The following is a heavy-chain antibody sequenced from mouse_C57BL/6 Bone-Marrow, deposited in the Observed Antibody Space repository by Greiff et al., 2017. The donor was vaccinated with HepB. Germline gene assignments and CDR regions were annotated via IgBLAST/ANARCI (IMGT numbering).Heavy chain of an antibody. V-gene: IGHV7-3*01. CDR2: IRNKANGYTT. D-gene: IGHD1-1*01. J-gene: IGHJ2*01. CDR1: GFTFTDYY. Sequence: EVQLVESGGGLVQPGGSLSLSCAASGFTFTDYYMSWVRQPPGKALEWLGFIRNKANGYTTEYSASVKGRFTISRDNSQSILYLQMNALRAEDSATYDCARWLGTVVAHFDYWGQGTTLTVSS. CDR3: ARWLGTVVAHFDY.